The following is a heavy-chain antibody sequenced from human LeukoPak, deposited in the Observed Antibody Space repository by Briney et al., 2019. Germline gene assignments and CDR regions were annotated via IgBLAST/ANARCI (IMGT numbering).Heavy chain of an antibody. Sequence: PGGSLRLSCAASGFTFSTYSMNWVRQAPGKGLEWVSVIYSGGSTYYADSVKGRFTISRDNSKNTLYLQMNSLRAEDTAVYYCASAVVGALRAFDIWGQGTMVTVSS. J-gene: IGHJ3*02. CDR1: GFTFSTYS. CDR3: ASAVVGALRAFDI. D-gene: IGHD1-26*01. CDR2: IYSGGST. V-gene: IGHV3-53*01.